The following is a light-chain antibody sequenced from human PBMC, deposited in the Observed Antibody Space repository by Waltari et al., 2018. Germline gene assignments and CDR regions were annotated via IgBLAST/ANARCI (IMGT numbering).Light chain of an antibody. CDR1: QSVGRT. CDR3: QKYGTRPAT. CDR2: DAS. J-gene: IGKJ1*01. V-gene: IGKV3-20*01. Sequence: EIVLTQSPASLSLSPGDRATLSCRASQSVGRTLAWYQQRPGQAPRLLIYDASSRATGIPDRFSGSGSGTDFSLTISRLEPEDFAVYYCQKYGTRPATFGQGTKVEDK.